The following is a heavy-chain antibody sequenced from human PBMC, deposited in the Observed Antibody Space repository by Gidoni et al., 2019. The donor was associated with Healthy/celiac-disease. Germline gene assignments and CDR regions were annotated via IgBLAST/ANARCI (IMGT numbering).Heavy chain of an antibody. V-gene: IGHV3-33*01. CDR1: GFTFSSYG. Sequence: QVQLVESGGGVVQPGRSLRLSCAASGFTFSSYGMHWVRQAPGKGLEWVAVIWYDGSNKYYADSVKGRFTISRDNSKNTLYLQMNSLRAEDTAVYYCARGQITIFGVVTGDLDYWGQGTLVTVSS. CDR3: ARGQITIFGVVTGDLDY. D-gene: IGHD3-3*01. CDR2: IWYDGSNK. J-gene: IGHJ4*02.